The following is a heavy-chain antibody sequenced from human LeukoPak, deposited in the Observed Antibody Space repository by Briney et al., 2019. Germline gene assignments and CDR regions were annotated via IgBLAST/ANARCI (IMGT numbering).Heavy chain of an antibody. D-gene: IGHD3-22*01. CDR2: IYASGNS. V-gene: IGHV4-61*10. Sequence: SETLSLTCSVSGGSISSGTYNWSWIRQPAGKGLEWIGRIYASGNSNYNPSLKSRVTISVDTSKNQFSLKLSSVTAADTAVYYCARVGENYYDSSGYYYVGGGAFDIWGQGTMVTASS. J-gene: IGHJ3*02. CDR1: GGSISSGTYN. CDR3: ARVGENYYDSSGYYYVGGGAFDI.